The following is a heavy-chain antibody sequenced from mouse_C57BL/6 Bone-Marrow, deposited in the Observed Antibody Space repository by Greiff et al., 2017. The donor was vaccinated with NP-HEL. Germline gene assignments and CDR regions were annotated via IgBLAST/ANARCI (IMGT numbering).Heavy chain of an antibody. Sequence: EVKLMESGGGLVQPGGSLKLSCAASGFTFSDYYMYWVRQTPEKRLEWVAYISNGGGSTYYPDTVKGRFTIARDNAKNTLYLQMSRLKSEDTAMYYCARHDWDWGQGTLVTVSA. V-gene: IGHV5-12*01. J-gene: IGHJ3*01. CDR2: ISNGGGST. CDR1: GFTFSDYY. CDR3: ARHDWD. D-gene: IGHD4-1*01.